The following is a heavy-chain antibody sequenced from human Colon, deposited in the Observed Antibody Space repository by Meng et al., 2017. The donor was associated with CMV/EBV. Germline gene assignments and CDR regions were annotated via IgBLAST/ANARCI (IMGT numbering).Heavy chain of an antibody. Sequence: GESLKISCATSGFTFSSYSMTWVRQAPGKGLEWVSSINGNGVTTHYVDSVKGRFTVSRDNSKNTLYLQMNSLRAEDTAVYYCARDSCSSTSCYYYWGQGTLVTVSS. CDR2: INGNGVTT. CDR1: GFTFSSYS. V-gene: IGHV3-23*01. J-gene: IGHJ4*02. D-gene: IGHD2-2*01. CDR3: ARDSCSSTSCYYY.